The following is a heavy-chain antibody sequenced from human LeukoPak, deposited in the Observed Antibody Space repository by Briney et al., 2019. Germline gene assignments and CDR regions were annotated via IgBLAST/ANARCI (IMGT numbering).Heavy chain of an antibody. V-gene: IGHV3-23*01. CDR3: AKGRFLIKDGCHGELDY. Sequence: PGGSLRLSCAASGFIFSSYAMSWVHQAPGKGLEWVSTISGSGGSTYYADSVKGRFTISRDNSKNTVYLQMNSLRAEDPGVYYCAKGRFLIKDGCHGELDYWGQGTLVTVSS. CDR1: GFIFSSYA. CDR2: ISGSGGST. D-gene: IGHD3-16*01. J-gene: IGHJ4*02.